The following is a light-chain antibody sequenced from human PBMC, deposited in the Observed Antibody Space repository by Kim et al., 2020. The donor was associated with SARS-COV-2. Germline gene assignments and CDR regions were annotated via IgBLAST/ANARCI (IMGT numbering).Light chain of an antibody. V-gene: IGKV1-27*01. CDR1: QGISNY. CDR3: QKYNSAPPNN. J-gene: IGKJ4*01. Sequence: DIQMTQSPSPLSASVGDRVTITCRASQGISNYLAWYQQKPGKVPKLLIYAASALQSGVPSRFSGSGSGTDFTLTISSLQPEDVATYYCQKYNSAPPNNFGGGTKVEIK. CDR2: AAS.